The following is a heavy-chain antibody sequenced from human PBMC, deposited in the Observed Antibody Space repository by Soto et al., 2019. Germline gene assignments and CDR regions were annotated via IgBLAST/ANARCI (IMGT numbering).Heavy chain of an antibody. CDR1: GRPFSSYA. V-gene: IGHV1-69*06. J-gene: IGHJ6*02. CDR3: ARGALRGGSGSPISAYYHGIDV. Sequence: PVKVSSKAPGRPFSSYAISWVRQAPGQGLEWMGGIIPIFGTANYAQKFQGRVTITADKSTSKAYMELSSLSSEDTAVYYCARGALRGGSGSPISAYYHGIDVWGQGSTVTV. D-gene: IGHD3-10*01. CDR2: IIPIFGTA.